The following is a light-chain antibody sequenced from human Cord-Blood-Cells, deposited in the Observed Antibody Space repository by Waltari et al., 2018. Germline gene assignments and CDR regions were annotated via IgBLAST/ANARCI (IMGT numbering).Light chain of an antibody. CDR1: TGAVTSGYY. Sequence: VVTQEPSLTVSPGGTVTLTCASSTGAVTSGYYPNWFQQKPGQAPRALIYSTSNKRSWTPARFSGSILGGKAALTLSGVQHEDEAEYYCLLYYGGAQVFGGGTKLTVL. J-gene: IGLJ2*01. V-gene: IGLV7-43*01. CDR2: STS. CDR3: LLYYGGAQV.